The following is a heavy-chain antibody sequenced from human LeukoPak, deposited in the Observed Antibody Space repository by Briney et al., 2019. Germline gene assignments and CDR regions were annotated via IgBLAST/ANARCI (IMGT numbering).Heavy chain of an antibody. J-gene: IGHJ4*02. V-gene: IGHV1-69*02. CDR1: GGTFSSYT. Sequence: GSSVKVSCKASGGTFSSYTISWVRQAPGQGLEWMGRIIPILGIANYAQKFQGRVTITADKSTSTAYMELSSLRSEDTAVYYCARRKGTHPFSSSWYIKDYWGQGTLVTVSS. CDR3: ARRKGTHPFSSSWYIKDY. D-gene: IGHD6-13*01. CDR2: IIPILGIA.